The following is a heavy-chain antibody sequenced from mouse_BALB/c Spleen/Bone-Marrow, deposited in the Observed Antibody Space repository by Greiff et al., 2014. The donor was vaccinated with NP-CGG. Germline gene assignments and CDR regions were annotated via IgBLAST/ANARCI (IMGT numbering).Heavy chain of an antibody. CDR3: ASGDVYFAY. Sequence: EVQRVESGGGLVKPGGSLKLSCAASGFTFSSYAMSWVRQSPDKRLEWVAEISSGGSYTYYPDTVTGRFTISRDIAKNTLYLEMSSLRSEDTAMYYCASGDVYFAYWGQGTLVTVSA. V-gene: IGHV5-9-4*01. CDR1: GFTFSSYA. CDR2: ISSGGSYT. J-gene: IGHJ3*01.